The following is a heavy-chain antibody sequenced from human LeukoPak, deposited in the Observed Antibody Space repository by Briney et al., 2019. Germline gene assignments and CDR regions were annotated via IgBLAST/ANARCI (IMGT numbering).Heavy chain of an antibody. Sequence: GGSLRLSCAASGFTFSSYAMHWVRQAPGKGLEWVAVISYDGSNKYYADSVKGRFTISRDNSKNTPYLQMNSLRAEDTAVYYCARDGYSSGWYGLYFDYWGQGTLVTVS. CDR2: ISYDGSNK. J-gene: IGHJ4*02. CDR1: GFTFSSYA. CDR3: ARDGYSSGWYGLYFDY. D-gene: IGHD6-19*01. V-gene: IGHV3-30*04.